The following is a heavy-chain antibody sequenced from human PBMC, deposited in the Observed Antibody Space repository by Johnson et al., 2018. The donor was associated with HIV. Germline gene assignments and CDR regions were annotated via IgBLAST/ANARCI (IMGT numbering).Heavy chain of an antibody. CDR2: ISYDGSNK. V-gene: IGHV3-30*19. CDR1: GFTFSSYG. CDR3: ARCMIVVVITDAFDI. J-gene: IGHJ3*02. Sequence: VESGGGVVQPGGSLRLSCVASGFTFSSYGMHWVRQAPGKGLEWVAVISYDGSNKYYADSVKGRFTISRDNSKNTLYLQMNSLRAEDTAVYYCARCMIVVVITDAFDIWGQGTMVTVSS. D-gene: IGHD3-22*01.